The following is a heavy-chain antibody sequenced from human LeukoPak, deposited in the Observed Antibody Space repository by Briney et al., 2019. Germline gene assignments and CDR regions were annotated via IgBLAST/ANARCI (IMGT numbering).Heavy chain of an antibody. Sequence: GGSLRLSCASSGFNFDRYTIHWVRQAPGKGLEWVSLAGWAGGTTFYSDSVRGRFTISRDSGRKSVYLQMNSLTTDDTAFYFCAKELDTMFFDYWGQGALVTVSS. V-gene: IGHV3-43*01. J-gene: IGHJ4*02. CDR3: AKELDTMFFDY. D-gene: IGHD3-10*02. CDR2: AGWAGGTT. CDR1: GFNFDRYT.